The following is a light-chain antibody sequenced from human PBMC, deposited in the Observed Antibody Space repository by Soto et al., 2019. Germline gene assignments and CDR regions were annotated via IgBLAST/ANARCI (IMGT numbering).Light chain of an antibody. CDR1: QGVGTN. Sequence: EIVMTQSPGTLSVSPGERATLSCRASQGVGTNLAWYQQRPGQAPRLLIYAASTRATGIPARFSGRRSGTEFTLTISSLQSEDFALYFCQQYNNWPLYSFGQGTKLAIK. V-gene: IGKV3-15*01. J-gene: IGKJ2*01. CDR3: QQYNNWPLYS. CDR2: AAS.